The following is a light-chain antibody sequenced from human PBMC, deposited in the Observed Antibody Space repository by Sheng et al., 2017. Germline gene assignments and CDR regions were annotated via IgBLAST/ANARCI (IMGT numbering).Light chain of an antibody. J-gene: IGKJ2*01. CDR1: QSINDW. CDR3: QHYNGFPIT. Sequence: DIQLTQSPSTLSASLGDTVTITCRASQSINDWLAWFQQKPGKAPKLLIYKASTLETGVPSRFSGGGSGTEFTLTINSLQPDDFATYYCQHYNGFPITFGQGTRLETK. CDR2: KAS. V-gene: IGKV1-5*03.